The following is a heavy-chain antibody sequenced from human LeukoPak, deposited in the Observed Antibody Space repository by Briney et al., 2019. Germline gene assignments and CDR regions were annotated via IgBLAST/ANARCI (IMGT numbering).Heavy chain of an antibody. CDR1: GFIFDDYI. CDR2: ISWDGGST. V-gene: IGHV3-43*01. J-gene: IGHJ4*02. Sequence: GGSLRLSCAASGFIFDDYIMHWVRQAPGKGLEWVSLISWDGGSTYYADSVKGRFTISRDNSKNSLYLQMNSLRTEDTALYYCAKGAAAGIRHHGETFDYWGQGTLVTVSS. D-gene: IGHD6-13*01. CDR3: AKGAAAGIRHHGETFDY.